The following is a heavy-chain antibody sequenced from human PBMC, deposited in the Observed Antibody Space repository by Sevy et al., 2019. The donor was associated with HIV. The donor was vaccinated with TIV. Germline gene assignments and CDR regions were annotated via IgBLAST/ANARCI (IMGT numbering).Heavy chain of an antibody. CDR1: GGSITSGDYY. V-gene: IGHV4-30-4*01. Sequence: SETLSLTCTVSGGSITSGDYYWTWIRQSPGKGLEWIGYIYYSGNTYYNPSLKSRVSISVDTSKNQFSLNLRSVTAADTAVYYCARDCISTSPHNWFDPWGQGALVTVSS. J-gene: IGHJ5*02. CDR2: IYYSGNT. D-gene: IGHD2-2*01. CDR3: ARDCISTSPHNWFDP.